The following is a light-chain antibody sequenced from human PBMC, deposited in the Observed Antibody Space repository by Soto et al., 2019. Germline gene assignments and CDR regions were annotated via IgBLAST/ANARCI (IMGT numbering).Light chain of an antibody. V-gene: IGLV2-11*01. Sequence: QSALTQPHSVSGSPGQSVTISCTGTSSDVGGYNYVSWYQHHPGKAPKLIIYDVSERPSGVPDRFSGSKSGNTGNTASLTISGLQAEDEAEYFCFSFTTTSTHVFGTGTKLTVL. J-gene: IGLJ1*01. CDR3: FSFTTTSTHV. CDR2: DVS. CDR1: SSDVGGYNY.